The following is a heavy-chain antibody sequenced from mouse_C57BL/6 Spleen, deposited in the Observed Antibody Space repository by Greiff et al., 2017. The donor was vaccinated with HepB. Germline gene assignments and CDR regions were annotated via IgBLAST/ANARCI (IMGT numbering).Heavy chain of an antibody. Sequence: EVKLVESGPELVKPGASVKISCKASGYSFTDYNMNWVKQSNGKSLEWIGVINPNYGTTSYNQKFKGKATLTVDQSSSTAYMQLNSLTSEDSAVYYCAFHDYDGYDFDYWGQGTTLTVSS. CDR1: GYSFTDYN. CDR2: INPNYGTT. CDR3: AFHDYDGYDFDY. J-gene: IGHJ2*01. V-gene: IGHV1-39*01. D-gene: IGHD2-3*01.